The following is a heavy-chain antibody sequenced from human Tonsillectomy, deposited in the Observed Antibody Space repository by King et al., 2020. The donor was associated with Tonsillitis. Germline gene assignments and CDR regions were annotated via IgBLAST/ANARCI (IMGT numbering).Heavy chain of an antibody. CDR1: GYSISSGYY. CDR3: ARDLRPPPYDYDSSGYRNWFDP. CDR2: IYHSGST. J-gene: IGHJ5*02. Sequence: QLQESGPGLVKPSETLSLTCTVSGYSISSGYYWGWIRQPPGKGLEWIGSIYHSGSTYYNPSLKSRVTISVDTSKNQFSLKLSSVTAADTAVYYCARDLRPPPYDYDSSGYRNWFDPWGQGTLVTVSS. V-gene: IGHV4-38-2*02. D-gene: IGHD3-22*01.